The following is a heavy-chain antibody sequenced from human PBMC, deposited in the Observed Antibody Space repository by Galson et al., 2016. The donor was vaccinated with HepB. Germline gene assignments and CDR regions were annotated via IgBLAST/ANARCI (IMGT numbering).Heavy chain of an antibody. CDR2: ISYDGTIE. Sequence: SLRLSCAASGFAFSRSAMHWVRQAPGKGLEWVAVISYDGTIEYYADFAKCRLTISRDNSKNTLFVQMNSLRADDTAIYYCVRGVYEGADNNGYYKYYFDSWGQGTLVTVSS. V-gene: IGHV3-30*07. J-gene: IGHJ4*02. CDR3: VRGVYEGADNNGYYKYYFDS. CDR1: GFAFSRSA. D-gene: IGHD3-22*01.